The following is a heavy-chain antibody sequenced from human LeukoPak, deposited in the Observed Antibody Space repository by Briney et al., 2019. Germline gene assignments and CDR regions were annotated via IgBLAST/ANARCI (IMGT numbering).Heavy chain of an antibody. D-gene: IGHD1-26*01. CDR1: GGSMTGSY. J-gene: IGHJ2*01. CDR3: ARGGWSLDL. V-gene: IGHV4-59*01. Sequence: SETLSLTCTVSGGSMTGSYWSWIRQPPGKGLEWIGYIYYSGTTNYNPPLKSRVTISVDTSKNQFSLKLTSVTAADTAVYFCARGGWSLDLWGRGTLVADSS. CDR2: IYYSGTT.